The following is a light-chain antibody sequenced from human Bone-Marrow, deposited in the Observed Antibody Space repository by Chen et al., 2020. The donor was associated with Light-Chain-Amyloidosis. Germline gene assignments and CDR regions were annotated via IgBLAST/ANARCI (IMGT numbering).Light chain of an antibody. CDR3: SSYTITNTLV. Sequence: QSALTQPASVSGSPGQSITISCTGTSSDVGGDNHFSWYQQHPDKAPKLMIYEVTNLPSWVPDRFSGSKSDNTASLTISGLQTEDEADYFCSSYTITNTLVFGSGTRVTVL. J-gene: IGLJ1*01. CDR1: SSDVGGDNH. V-gene: IGLV2-14*01. CDR2: EVT.